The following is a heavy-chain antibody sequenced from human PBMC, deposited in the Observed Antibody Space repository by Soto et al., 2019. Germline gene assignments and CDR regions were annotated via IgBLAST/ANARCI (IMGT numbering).Heavy chain of an antibody. V-gene: IGHV4-39*01. CDR2: IYYSGST. Sequence: ETLSLTCTVSGGSISSSSYYWGWIRQPPGKGLEWIGSIYYSGSTYYNPSLKSRVTISVDTSKNQFSLKLSSVTAADTAVYYCARQRGSRYYDSSGPSSYYYGMDVWGQGTTVTVSS. CDR1: GGSISSSSYY. J-gene: IGHJ6*02. CDR3: ARQRGSRYYDSSGPSSYYYGMDV. D-gene: IGHD3-22*01.